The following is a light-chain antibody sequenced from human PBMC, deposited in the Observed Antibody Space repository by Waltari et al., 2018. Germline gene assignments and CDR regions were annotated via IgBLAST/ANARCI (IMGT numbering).Light chain of an antibody. CDR2: GAS. Sequence: EIVLTQSPATLSVSPGDTATLSCRASDSVTTKLAWYQHQPGQAPRLLIYGASARASGSQARFSGIVSGKEFTLTTGSLQSEDFAVYSCQQYNNWPPWTFGQGTKVEIK. CDR3: QQYNNWPPWT. V-gene: IGKV3D-15*01. CDR1: DSVTTK. J-gene: IGKJ1*01.